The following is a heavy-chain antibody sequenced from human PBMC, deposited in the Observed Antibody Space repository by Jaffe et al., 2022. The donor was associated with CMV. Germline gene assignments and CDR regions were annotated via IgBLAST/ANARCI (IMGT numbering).Heavy chain of an antibody. V-gene: IGHV4-4*02. Sequence: QVQLQESGPGLVKPSGTLSLTCAVSGGSISSSNWWSWVRQPPGKGLEWIGEIYHSGSTNYNPSLKSRVTISVDKSKNQFSLKLSSVTAADTAVYYCAREVVVAATVYYYYMDVWGKGTTVTVSS. J-gene: IGHJ6*03. CDR1: GGSISSSNW. D-gene: IGHD2-15*01. CDR3: AREVVVAATVYYYYMDV. CDR2: IYHSGST.